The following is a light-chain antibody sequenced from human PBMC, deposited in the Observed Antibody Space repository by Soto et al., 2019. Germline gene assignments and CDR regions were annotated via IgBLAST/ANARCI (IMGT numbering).Light chain of an antibody. J-gene: IGLJ2*01. V-gene: IGLV2-14*03. CDR2: DVY. Sequence: QSVLTQPASVSGSPGQSIAISCTGVRTDVDGYDYVSWYQQHPGQAPQLIIYDVYNRPSGVSHRSSGSKSGDTASLTISGLQAEDYSDDSCTTYTNSLPFYVF. CDR3: TTYTNSLPFYV. CDR1: RTDVDGYDY.